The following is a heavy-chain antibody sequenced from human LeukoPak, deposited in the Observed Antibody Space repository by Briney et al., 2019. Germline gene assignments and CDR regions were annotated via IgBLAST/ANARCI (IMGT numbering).Heavy chain of an antibody. Sequence: GGSLRLSCAASGFTFRNYAMSWVRQAPGKGLEWVSGISGSGGSTYYADSVKGRFSISRDNSKNTLYLQMNSLRAEDTAVYYCATVLLRASYYYYMDVWGKGTTVTVSS. D-gene: IGHD4/OR15-4a*01. CDR2: ISGSGGST. V-gene: IGHV3-23*01. CDR1: GFTFRNYA. CDR3: ATVLLRASYYYYMDV. J-gene: IGHJ6*03.